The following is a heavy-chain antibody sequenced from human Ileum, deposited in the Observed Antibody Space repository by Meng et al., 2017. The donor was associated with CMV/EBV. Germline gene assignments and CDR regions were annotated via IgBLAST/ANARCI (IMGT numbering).Heavy chain of an antibody. V-gene: IGHV3-7*01. CDR1: GFTFSSYW. J-gene: IGHJ6*02. D-gene: IGHD3-10*01. Sequence: WGSLRLSCAASGFTFSSYWMSWVRQAPGKGLEWVANIKQDGSEKYYVDSVKGRFTISRDNAKNSLYLQMNSVRAEDTAVYYCARAMVRGPLRGMDVWGQGTTVTVSS. CDR2: IKQDGSEK. CDR3: ARAMVRGPLRGMDV.